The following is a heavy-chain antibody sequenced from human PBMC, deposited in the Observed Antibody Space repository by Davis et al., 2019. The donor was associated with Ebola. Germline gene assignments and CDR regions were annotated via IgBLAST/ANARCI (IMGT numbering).Heavy chain of an antibody. Sequence: LRLSCTVSGGSISSGAYYWSWIRQPPGKGLEWIGYIYYSGSTYYNPSLKSRVTISVDTSKNQFSLKLSSVTAADTAVYYCAGSSSSWWYYFDYWGQGTLVTVSS. J-gene: IGHJ4*02. V-gene: IGHV4-30-4*01. CDR2: IYYSGST. CDR1: GGSISSGAYY. CDR3: AGSSSSWWYYFDY. D-gene: IGHD6-13*01.